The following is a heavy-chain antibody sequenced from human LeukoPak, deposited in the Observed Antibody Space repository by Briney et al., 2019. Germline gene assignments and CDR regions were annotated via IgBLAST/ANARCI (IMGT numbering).Heavy chain of an antibody. CDR2: IYTSGST. D-gene: IGHD3-10*01. J-gene: IGHJ5*02. CDR3: ARHGMVSWFEP. Sequence: SETLSLTCTVSGGSISSYYWSWIRQPPGKGLEWIGYIYTSGSTNYNPSLKSRVTISVDTSKNQFSLKLSSVTAADTAVYYCARHGMVSWFEPWGQGTLVTVSS. CDR1: GGSISSYY. V-gene: IGHV4-4*09.